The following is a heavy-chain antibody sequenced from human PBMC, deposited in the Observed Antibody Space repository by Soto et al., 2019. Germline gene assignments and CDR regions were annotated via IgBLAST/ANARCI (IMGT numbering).Heavy chain of an antibody. V-gene: IGHV1-69*02. Sequence: QVQLVQSGAEVKKPGSSVKVSCKASGGTFSSYTISWVRQAPGQGLEWMGRIIPILGIANYAQKFRGRVTITADKSTSTAYMELSSLRSEDTAVYYCARVVTDYYYYMDVWVKGTTVTVSS. CDR2: IIPILGIA. D-gene: IGHD3-22*01. CDR1: GGTFSSYT. J-gene: IGHJ6*03. CDR3: ARVVTDYYYYMDV.